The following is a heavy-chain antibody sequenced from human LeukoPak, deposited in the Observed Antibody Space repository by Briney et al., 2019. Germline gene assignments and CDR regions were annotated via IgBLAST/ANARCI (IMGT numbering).Heavy chain of an antibody. Sequence: GGSLRLSCAASGFTFSNYAMSWVRQAPGKGLEWVSTISGGGITTYYADSAKGRFTISRDNSKNTMFLQMNSLRADDTAVYYCPRQSYASGWNPFDYWGQGILVTVSS. V-gene: IGHV3-23*01. J-gene: IGHJ4*02. CDR2: ISGGGITT. D-gene: IGHD6-19*01. CDR3: PRQSYASGWNPFDY. CDR1: GFTFSNYA.